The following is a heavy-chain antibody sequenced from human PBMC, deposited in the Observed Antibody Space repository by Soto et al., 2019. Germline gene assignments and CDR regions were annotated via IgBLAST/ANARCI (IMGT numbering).Heavy chain of an antibody. J-gene: IGHJ6*02. CDR3: ARARYSVVITLGYYYYGMDV. CDR2: ISSSSSTI. D-gene: IGHD3-22*01. CDR1: GFTFSSYS. V-gene: IGHV3-48*02. Sequence: EVQLVESGGGLVQPGGSLRLSCAASGFTFSSYSMNWVRQAPGKGLEWVSYISSSSSTIYYADSVKGRFTISRDNAKNSLYLQMNSLRDEESAVYYCARARYSVVITLGYYYYGMDVWGQGTTVTVSS.